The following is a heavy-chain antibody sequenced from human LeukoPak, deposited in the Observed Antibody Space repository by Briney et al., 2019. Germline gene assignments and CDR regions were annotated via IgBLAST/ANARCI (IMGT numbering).Heavy chain of an antibody. Sequence: GGSLRLSCAASGFTFSSYGMHWVRQAPGKGLEWVAFIRYDEGNKYYADSVKGRFTISRDNSKNTLYLQMISLRAEDTAVYYCAKSAETYSSSSRFDYWGQGTLVTVSS. J-gene: IGHJ4*02. CDR2: IRYDEGNK. CDR3: AKSAETYSSSSRFDY. CDR1: GFTFSSYG. D-gene: IGHD6-6*01. V-gene: IGHV3-30*02.